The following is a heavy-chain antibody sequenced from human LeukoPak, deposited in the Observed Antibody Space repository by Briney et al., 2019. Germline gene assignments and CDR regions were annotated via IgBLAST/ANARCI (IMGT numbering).Heavy chain of an antibody. CDR3: ARGSYGDYEY. Sequence: GGSLGLSCAASGFSFSSNAMNWVRQAPGEGLDWVSSISPDSNYIYYVDSVRGRFTISRDNAKNSLYLQMNSLTAEDTAVYYCARGSYGDYEYWGQGAQVTVSS. CDR2: ISPDSNYI. J-gene: IGHJ4*02. CDR1: GFSFSSNA. D-gene: IGHD4-17*01. V-gene: IGHV3-21*01.